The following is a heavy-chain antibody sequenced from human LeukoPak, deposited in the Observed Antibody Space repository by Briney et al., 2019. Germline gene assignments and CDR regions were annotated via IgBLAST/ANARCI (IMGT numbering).Heavy chain of an antibody. D-gene: IGHD3-22*01. V-gene: IGHV3-11*04. CDR2: ISSSGSTI. J-gene: IGHJ3*02. CDR1: GFTFSDYY. Sequence: PGGSLRLSCAASGFTFSDYYMSWIRQAPGKGLEWVSYISSSGSTIYYADSVEGRFTISRDNAKSSLYLQMNSLRAEDTAVYYCARAKTLYYDSSGYLSIWGQGTMVTVSS. CDR3: ARAKTLYYDSSGYLSI.